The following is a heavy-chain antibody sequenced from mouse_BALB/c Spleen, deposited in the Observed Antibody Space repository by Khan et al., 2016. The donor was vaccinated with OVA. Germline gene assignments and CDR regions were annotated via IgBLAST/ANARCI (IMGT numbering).Heavy chain of an antibody. J-gene: IGHJ2*01. V-gene: IGHV3-2*02. CDR2: ISYSGST. D-gene: IGHD1-2*01. Sequence: EVQLQESGPGLVKPSQSLSLTCTVTGYSITSGYGWNWIRQSPGNKLEWMGYISYSGSTNCNPSLKSRISITRDTSKNQFFLQLNSVTTEDTATYYWARTARMKYWGQGTTRKVS. CDR3: ARTARMKY. CDR1: GYSITSGYG.